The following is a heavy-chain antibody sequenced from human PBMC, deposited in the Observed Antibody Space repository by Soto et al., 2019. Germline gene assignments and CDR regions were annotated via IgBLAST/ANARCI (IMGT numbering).Heavy chain of an antibody. D-gene: IGHD4-17*01. CDR2: IYSSGST. J-gene: IGHJ4*02. V-gene: IGHV4-59*08. Sequence: SETLSLTCTVSGGSVSNYYWSWIRQPPGKGLEWIGYIYSSGSTKHNLSLKSRVTVSVDTSKNQFSLKLTSVTAAATAVYYCGRHRDSGDYEFDNWGQGMLVTVSS. CDR3: GRHRDSGDYEFDN. CDR1: GGSVSNYY.